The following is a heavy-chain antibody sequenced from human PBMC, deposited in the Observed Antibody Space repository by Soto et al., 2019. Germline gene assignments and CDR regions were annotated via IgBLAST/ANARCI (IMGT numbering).Heavy chain of an antibody. V-gene: IGHV3-66*01. CDR3: ARGISSGWIYGSFDI. D-gene: IGHD6-19*01. Sequence: EVQLVESGGGLVQPGGSLRLSCAASGFTVSSNYMSWVRQAPGKGLEWVSVIYSGGSTYYADSVKGRFTISRDNSKNTLYLQMNSLRAEDTAVYYCARGISSGWIYGSFDIWGQGTMVTVSS. CDR1: GFTVSSNY. CDR2: IYSGGST. J-gene: IGHJ3*02.